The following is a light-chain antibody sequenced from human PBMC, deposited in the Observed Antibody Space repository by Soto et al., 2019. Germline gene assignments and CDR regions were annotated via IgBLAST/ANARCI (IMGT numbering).Light chain of an antibody. CDR1: QGISTW. Sequence: DIQMTQSPSTLSASVGDRVTITCRASQGISTWLAWYQHKPGKAPNLLIYKASNLESGVPSRFSGSGYGTEFTLTISSLQPDDFTTYYCQQYDSYPYTFGQGTRLEIK. CDR2: KAS. J-gene: IGKJ5*01. CDR3: QQYDSYPYT. V-gene: IGKV1-5*03.